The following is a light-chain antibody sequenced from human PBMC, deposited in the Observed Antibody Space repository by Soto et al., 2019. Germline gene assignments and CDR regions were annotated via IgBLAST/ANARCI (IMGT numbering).Light chain of an antibody. CDR3: HQRYNLPHT. J-gene: IGKJ2*01. CDR1: QTVSAY. CDR2: EAS. Sequence: EIVLTQSPATLSLSPGERATLSCRASQTVSAYFGWYQEKPGQPPRLLISEASKRATGIPARFSGSGSGTEFTLTISSLEPEDSAVYFCHQRYNLPHTFGQGTKLEI. V-gene: IGKV3-11*01.